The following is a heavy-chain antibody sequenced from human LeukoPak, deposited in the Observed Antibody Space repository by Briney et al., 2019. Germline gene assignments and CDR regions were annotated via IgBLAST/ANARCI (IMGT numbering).Heavy chain of an antibody. D-gene: IGHD5-24*01. J-gene: IGHJ4*02. V-gene: IGHV4-59*01. CDR2: IYYSGST. Sequence: PSETLSLTCTVSGGSISSYYWSWIRQPPGKGLEWIGYIYYSGSTNYNPSLKSRVTISVDTSKNQFSLKLSSVTAADTAVYYCARESPLGDGYSIVGKFDYWGQGTLVTVSS. CDR3: ARESPLGDGYSIVGKFDY. CDR1: GGSISSYY.